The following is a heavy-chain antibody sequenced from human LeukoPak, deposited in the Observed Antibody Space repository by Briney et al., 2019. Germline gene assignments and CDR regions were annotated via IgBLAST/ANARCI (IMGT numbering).Heavy chain of an antibody. CDR2: ISSSSSYI. CDR3: ARGSGTTGNDFDY. CDR1: GFTFSSYS. J-gene: IGHJ4*02. D-gene: IGHD4-11*01. V-gene: IGHV3-21*01. Sequence: GGSLRLSCAASGFTFSSYSMNWVRQAPGKGLEWVSSISSSSSYIYYADSVKGRFTISRDNAKNSLYLQMNSLRAEDTAVYYCARGSGTTGNDFDYWGQGTLVTVSS.